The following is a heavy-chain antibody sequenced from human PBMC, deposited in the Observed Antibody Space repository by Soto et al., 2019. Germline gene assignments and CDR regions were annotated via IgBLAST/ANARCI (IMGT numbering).Heavy chain of an antibody. CDR2: ISYDGSNK. V-gene: IGHV3-30*18. CDR1: GFTFSSYG. Sequence: QVQLVESGGGVVQPGRSLRLSCAASGFTFSSYGMHWVRQAPGKGLEWVAVISYDGSNKYYADSVKGRFTISRDNSKNTLYLQMNSLRAEDTAVYYCAKDLPGVTMIVVGPIDYWGQGTLVTVSS. J-gene: IGHJ4*02. D-gene: IGHD3-22*01. CDR3: AKDLPGVTMIVVGPIDY.